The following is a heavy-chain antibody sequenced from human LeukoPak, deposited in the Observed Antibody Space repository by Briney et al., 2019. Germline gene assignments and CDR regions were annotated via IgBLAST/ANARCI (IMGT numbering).Heavy chain of an antibody. CDR3: ARDGRLGYSGNTYYFDY. CDR1: GFTFSSYG. D-gene: IGHD4-23*01. J-gene: IGHJ4*02. V-gene: IGHV3-33*01. Sequence: GGSLRLSCAASGFTFSSYGIHWVRQAPGKGLEWVAVIWYDGSNKYYADSVKGRFTISRDNSKNTLYLQMNSLRAEDTAVYYCARDGRLGYSGNTYYFDYWGQGTLVTVSS. CDR2: IWYDGSNK.